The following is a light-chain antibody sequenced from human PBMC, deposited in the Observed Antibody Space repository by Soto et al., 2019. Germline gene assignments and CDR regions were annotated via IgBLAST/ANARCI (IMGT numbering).Light chain of an antibody. V-gene: IGLV2-8*01. CDR1: SSDVGGYNY. Sequence: QSALTQPPSASGSPGQSVTISCTGTSSDVGGYNYVSWYQQRPGRAPNLLIYEVTKRPSGVPDRFSGSKSGNTASLTVSGLKTEDEADYYCTSYAGSSAVIFGGGTKLTVL. CDR2: EVT. J-gene: IGLJ2*01. CDR3: TSYAGSSAVI.